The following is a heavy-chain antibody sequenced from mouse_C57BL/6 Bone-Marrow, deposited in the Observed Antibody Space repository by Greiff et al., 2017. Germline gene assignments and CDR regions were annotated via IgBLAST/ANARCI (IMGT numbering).Heavy chain of an antibody. V-gene: IGHV2-5*01. CDR1: GFSLTSYG. Sequence: QVQLQQSGPGLVQPSQSLSITCTVSGFSLTSYGVHWVRQSPGKGLEWLGVIWRGGSTAYNAAFMSRLSITKDNSKRQVFFKMNSLQADDTAIYYGAKNLPCDGSAWYFDVGGTGTTVTVSS. J-gene: IGHJ1*03. CDR3: AKNLPCDGSAWYFDV. D-gene: IGHD1-1*01. CDR2: IWRGGST.